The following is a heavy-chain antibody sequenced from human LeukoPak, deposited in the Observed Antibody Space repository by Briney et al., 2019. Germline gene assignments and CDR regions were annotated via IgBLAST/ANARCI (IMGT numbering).Heavy chain of an antibody. Sequence: GGSLRLSCAASGFTFIFNSMHWVRQGPGKGLVWVSRIKRDGSGTTYADSVKGRVTISRDNAKNTLYLQMNSLRAEDTAVYYCARSNGFGMDVWGQGTTVTVSS. CDR1: GFTFIFNS. CDR2: IKRDGSGT. J-gene: IGHJ6*02. V-gene: IGHV3-74*01. CDR3: ARSNGFGMDV. D-gene: IGHD2-8*01.